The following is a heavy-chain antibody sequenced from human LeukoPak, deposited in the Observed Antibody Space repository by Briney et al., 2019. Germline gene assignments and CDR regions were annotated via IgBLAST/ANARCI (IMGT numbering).Heavy chain of an antibody. CDR2: IRGSGGGT. D-gene: IGHD2-21*02. CDR3: VKARMPHCGTDCLEY. Sequence: GESLRLSCAASGFTFSNYGMSWVRQAPGKGLDWVSVIRGSGGGTYYADSVKGRFTISRDNSKNTVYLQMNSLRAEDTAVYYCVKARMPHCGTDCLEYWGQGTLVTVSS. V-gene: IGHV3-23*01. J-gene: IGHJ4*02. CDR1: GFTFSNYG.